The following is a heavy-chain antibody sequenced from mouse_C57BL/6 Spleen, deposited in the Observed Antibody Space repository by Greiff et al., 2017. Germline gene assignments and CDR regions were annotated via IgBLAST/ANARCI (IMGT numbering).Heavy chain of an antibody. J-gene: IGHJ2*01. CDR1: GYTFTSYG. CDR3: ARRGVYDYEGY. D-gene: IGHD2-4*01. Sequence: VQLVESGAELARPGASVKLSCKASGYTFTSYGISWVKQRTGQGLEWIGEIYPRSGNTYYNEKFKGKATLTADKSSSTAYMELRSLTSEDSAVYFCARRGVYDYEGYWGQGTTLTVSS. CDR2: IYPRSGNT. V-gene: IGHV1-81*01.